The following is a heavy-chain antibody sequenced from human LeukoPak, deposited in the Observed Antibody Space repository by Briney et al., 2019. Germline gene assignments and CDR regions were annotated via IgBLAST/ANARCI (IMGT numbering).Heavy chain of an antibody. CDR3: ARDVEFYCSGGSCSLGGWFDP. D-gene: IGHD2-15*01. Sequence: SETLSLTCTVSGGSISSYYWSWIRQPPGKGLEWIGYIYYSGSTNYNPSLKSRVTISVDTSKNQFSLKLSSVTAADTAVYYCARDVEFYCSGGSCSLGGWFDPWGQGTLVTVSS. J-gene: IGHJ5*02. CDR2: IYYSGST. V-gene: IGHV4-59*01. CDR1: GGSISSYY.